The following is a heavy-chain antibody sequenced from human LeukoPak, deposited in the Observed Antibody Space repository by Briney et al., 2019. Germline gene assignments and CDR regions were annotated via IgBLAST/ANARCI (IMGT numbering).Heavy chain of an antibody. CDR3: ARLPRYDFWT. D-gene: IGHD3-3*01. Sequence: KPSETLSLTCTVPGGSISSSSYYWGWIRQPPGKGLEWIGSIYYSGSTYYNPSLKSRVTISVDTSKNQFSLKLSSVTAADTAVYYCARLPRYDFWTWGQGTLVTVSS. CDR1: GGSISSSSYY. V-gene: IGHV4-39*07. CDR2: IYYSGST. J-gene: IGHJ5*02.